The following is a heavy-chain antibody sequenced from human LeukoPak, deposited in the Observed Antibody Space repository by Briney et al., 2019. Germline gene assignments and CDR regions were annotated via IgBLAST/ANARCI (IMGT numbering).Heavy chain of an antibody. CDR3: ARGLSWISFKYYFDY. V-gene: IGHV4-34*01. CDR1: GGSFSGYY. CDR2: INHSGST. D-gene: IGHD2-2*03. J-gene: IGHJ4*02. Sequence: TSETLSLTCAVYGGSFSGYYWSWIRQPPGKGPEWIGEINHSGSTNYNPSLKSRVTISVDTSKNQFSLKLSSVTAADTAVYYCARGLSWISFKYYFDYWGQGTLVTVSS.